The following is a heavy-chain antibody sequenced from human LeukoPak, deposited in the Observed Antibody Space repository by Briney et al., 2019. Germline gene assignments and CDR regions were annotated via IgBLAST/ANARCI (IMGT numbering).Heavy chain of an antibody. D-gene: IGHD2-15*01. CDR3: AREVDVPSTSNGFDI. CDR2: IHHRGRT. J-gene: IGHJ3*02. Sequence: SETLSLTCTVSGVSISSADDWSGIRQPPGKGVDGVGYIHHRGRTHYKPSLKSRATLSLDTSMNQFSLKLTSVTAADTAVYSCAREVDVPSTSNGFDIWGQGTVVTVSS. V-gene: IGHV4-31*03. CDR1: GVSISSADD.